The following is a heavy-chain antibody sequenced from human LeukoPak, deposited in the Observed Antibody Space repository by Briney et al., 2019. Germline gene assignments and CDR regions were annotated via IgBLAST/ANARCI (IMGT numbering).Heavy chain of an antibody. CDR1: GGSISSYY. CDR3: ARDLWSGELLSWFDP. J-gene: IGHJ5*02. V-gene: IGHV4-4*07. CDR2: IYTSGST. Sequence: TSETLSITCTVSGGSISSYYWSWIRQPAGKGLEWIGRIYTSGSTNYNPSLKSRVTMSVDTSKNQFSLKLSSVAAADTAVYYCARDLWSGELLSWFDPWGQGTLVTVFS. D-gene: IGHD3-10*01.